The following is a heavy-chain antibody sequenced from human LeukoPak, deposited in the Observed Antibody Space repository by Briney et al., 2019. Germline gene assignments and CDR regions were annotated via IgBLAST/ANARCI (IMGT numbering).Heavy chain of an antibody. CDR3: ANYPLASGSGSYFDS. J-gene: IGHJ4*02. D-gene: IGHD3-10*01. V-gene: IGHV4-4*02. Sequence: SGTLSLTCAVSGGSISSSNWWSWVRQPPGKGLEWIGYIYYSGSTYYNPSLKSRLTISVDTSKNQFSLILNSVTAADTAVYYCANYPLASGSGSYFDSWGQGTLVTVSS. CDR1: GGSISSSNW. CDR2: IYYSGST.